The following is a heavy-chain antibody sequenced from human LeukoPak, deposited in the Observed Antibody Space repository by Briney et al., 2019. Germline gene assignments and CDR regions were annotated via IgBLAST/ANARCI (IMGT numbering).Heavy chain of an antibody. CDR2: IDGSGGNT. Sequence: GGSLRLSCVASGFTFSRYAMSWVRDAPGKGLEWVSAIDGSGGNTFYADSVKGRFTISRDNSKNTLFLHMNSLRAEDTAVYFCAKDSSVPYGITNWGQGTLVTVS. CDR3: AKDSSVPYGITN. D-gene: IGHD4-17*01. J-gene: IGHJ4*02. CDR1: GFTFSRYA. V-gene: IGHV3-23*01.